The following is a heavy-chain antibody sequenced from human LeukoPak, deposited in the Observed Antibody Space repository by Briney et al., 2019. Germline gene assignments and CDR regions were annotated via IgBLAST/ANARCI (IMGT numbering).Heavy chain of an antibody. J-gene: IGHJ4*02. CDR1: GFTFSSYA. Sequence: GGSLRLSCAASGFTFSSYAMSWVRQAPGKGLEWVSAISGSGGSTHYADSVKGRFTISRDNSKNTLYLQMNSLRAEDTAVYYCAKAHYGDYYFDYWGQGTLVTVSS. D-gene: IGHD4-17*01. CDR2: ISGSGGST. CDR3: AKAHYGDYYFDY. V-gene: IGHV3-23*01.